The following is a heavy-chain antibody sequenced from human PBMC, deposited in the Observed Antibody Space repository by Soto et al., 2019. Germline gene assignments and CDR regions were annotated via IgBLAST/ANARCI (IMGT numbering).Heavy chain of an antibody. CDR3: ANRRGGGGY. V-gene: IGHV3-53*01. D-gene: IGHD3-10*01. CDR2: IYSGGYT. J-gene: IGHJ4*02. CDR1: GFTVSNNY. Sequence: EVQLVESGGGLIQPGGSLRLSCAVSGFTVSNNYMSWVRQAPGKGLEGVSVIYSGGYTAYGDSVKGRFTISRDNSKNTQFLQMNSRGASIRAVFYCANRRGGGGYWGQGTLVTVSS.